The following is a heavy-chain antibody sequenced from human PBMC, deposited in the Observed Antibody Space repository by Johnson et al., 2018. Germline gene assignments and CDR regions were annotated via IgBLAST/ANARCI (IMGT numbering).Heavy chain of an antibody. CDR3: AKDLSLLHYDFWSGLPRGQGLYYGMDV. Sequence: QVQLVQSGGGVVQXGRSLRLSCAASGFTFSSYGMHWVRQAPGKGLEWVAVISYDGSNKYYADSVKGRFTISRDNSKNTLYLQMHSLRAEDTAVYSCAKDLSLLHYDFWSGLPRGQGLYYGMDVWGQGTTVTVSS. CDR1: GFTFSSYG. D-gene: IGHD3-3*01. J-gene: IGHJ6*02. CDR2: ISYDGSNK. V-gene: IGHV3-30*18.